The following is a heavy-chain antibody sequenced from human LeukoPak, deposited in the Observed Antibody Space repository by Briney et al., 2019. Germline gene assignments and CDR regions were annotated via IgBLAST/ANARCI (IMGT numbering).Heavy chain of an antibody. CDR1: GFTFSSYS. D-gene: IGHD3-22*01. Sequence: PGGSLRLSCAASGFTFSSYSMNWVRQAPGKGLEWVSYISSSGSTIYYADSVKGRFTISRDNAKNSLYLQMNSLRAEDTAVYYCARGFRDSSGYYDKNFDYWGQGTLVTVSS. CDR3: ARGFRDSSGYYDKNFDY. V-gene: IGHV3-48*04. J-gene: IGHJ4*02. CDR2: ISSSGSTI.